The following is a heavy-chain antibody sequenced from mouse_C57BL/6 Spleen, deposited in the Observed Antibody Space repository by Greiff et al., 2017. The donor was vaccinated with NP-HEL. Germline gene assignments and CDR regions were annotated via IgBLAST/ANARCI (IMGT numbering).Heavy chain of an antibody. D-gene: IGHD3-2*02. V-gene: IGHV1-50*01. CDR3: ARETAQALDY. Sequence: QVQLQQPGAELVKPGASVKLSCKASGYTFTSYWMQWVKQRPGQGLEWIGEIDPSDSYTNYNQKFKGKATLTVDTSSSTAYMQLSSLTSEDSAVYYCARETAQALDYWGQGTSVTVSS. J-gene: IGHJ4*01. CDR1: GYTFTSYW. CDR2: IDPSDSYT.